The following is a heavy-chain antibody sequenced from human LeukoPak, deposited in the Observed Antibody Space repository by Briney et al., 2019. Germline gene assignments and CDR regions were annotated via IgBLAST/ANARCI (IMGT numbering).Heavy chain of an antibody. CDR3: AKDAGVVPAATVDP. V-gene: IGHV3-23*01. D-gene: IGHD2-2*01. CDR1: GFTFSSYA. CDR2: INGGGVNT. Sequence: GGSLRLSCAASGFTFSSYAMSWVRQAPGKGLEWVSTINGGGVNTHYADSVGGRITISRDNSKNTLFLQMNSLRDEDTAVYYCAKDAGVVPAATVDPWGQGTLVTVSS. J-gene: IGHJ5*02.